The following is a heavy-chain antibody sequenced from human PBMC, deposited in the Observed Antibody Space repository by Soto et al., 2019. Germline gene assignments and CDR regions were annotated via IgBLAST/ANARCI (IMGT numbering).Heavy chain of an antibody. CDR1: GYRFTNYW. V-gene: IGHV5-51*01. CDR2: IYPGDSDT. CDR3: ATHTSTRYWDC. Sequence: LGESLKISCKGSGYRFTNYWIGWVRQMPGKGLEWMGIIYPGDSDTRYSPSFQGQVTISVDKSISTAYLQWSSLKASDSAMYYCATHTSTRYWDCWGQGTLVTVSS. J-gene: IGHJ4*02. D-gene: IGHD6-13*01.